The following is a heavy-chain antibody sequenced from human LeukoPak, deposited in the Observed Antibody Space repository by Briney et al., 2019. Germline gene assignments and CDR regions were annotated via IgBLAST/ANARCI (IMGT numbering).Heavy chain of an antibody. Sequence: SETLSLTCAVYGGSFSGYYWSWIRQPPGKGLEWIGYIYYSGSTNYNPSLKSRVTISIDTSKNQFSLKVTSVTAADTAVYYCVTTRDLYQSVDVWGKGATVTVSS. CDR3: VTTRDLYQSVDV. V-gene: IGHV4-59*12. D-gene: IGHD2-2*01. CDR2: IYYSGST. J-gene: IGHJ6*04. CDR1: GGSFSGYY.